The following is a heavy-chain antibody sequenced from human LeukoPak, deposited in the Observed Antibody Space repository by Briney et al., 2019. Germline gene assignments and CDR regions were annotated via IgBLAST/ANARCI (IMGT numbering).Heavy chain of an antibody. CDR1: GFTFSSYW. CDR2: IKQDGSEK. D-gene: IGHD3-10*01. CDR3: RGFGELLQIDY. Sequence: PGGSLRLSCAASGFTFSSYWMSWVRQAPGKGLEWVANIKQDGSEKYYVDPVKGRFTISRDNAKNSLYLQMNSLRAEDTAVYYCRGFGELLQIDYWGQGTLVTVSS. V-gene: IGHV3-7*01. J-gene: IGHJ4*02.